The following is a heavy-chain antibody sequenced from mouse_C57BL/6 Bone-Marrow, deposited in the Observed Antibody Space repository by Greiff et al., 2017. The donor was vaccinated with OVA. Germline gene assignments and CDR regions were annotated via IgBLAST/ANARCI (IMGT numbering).Heavy chain of an antibody. CDR1: GFTFSSYG. D-gene: IGHD2-3*01. J-gene: IGHJ3*01. CDR3: ARLGRWLPAWFAY. CDR2: ISSGGSYT. Sequence: EVQLVESGGDLVKPGGSLKLSCAASGFTFSSYGMSWVRQTPDKRLEWVATISSGGSYTYYPDSVKGRFTISRDNAKNTLYLQMSSLKSEDTAMYYCARLGRWLPAWFAYWGQGTLVTVSA. V-gene: IGHV5-6*01.